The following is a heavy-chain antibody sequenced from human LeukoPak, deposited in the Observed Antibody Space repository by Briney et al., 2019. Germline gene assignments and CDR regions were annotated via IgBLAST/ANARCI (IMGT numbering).Heavy chain of an antibody. J-gene: IGHJ5*02. V-gene: IGHV4-39*01. CDR1: GGSFSSNTCY. CDR3: ARHVGPDTRITMLRGVSCPRYNNWFDP. Sequence: PSETLSLTCTVAGGSFSSNTCYWGWLRQPPGKGLEWIGSISYSESTNYHPSPKSRVTISVDTSKNQCSLELLSVAAADTAVYYCARHVGPDTRITMLRGVSCPRYNNWFDPWGQGTLVTVSS. CDR2: ISYSEST. D-gene: IGHD3-10*01.